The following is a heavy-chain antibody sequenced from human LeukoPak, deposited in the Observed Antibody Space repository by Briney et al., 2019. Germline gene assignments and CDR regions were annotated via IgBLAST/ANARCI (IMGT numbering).Heavy chain of an antibody. CDR3: ARDRRDGYNFYYYYYMDV. D-gene: IGHD5-24*01. Sequence: ASVKVSCKASGYTFTSYGISRVRQAPGQGLAWMGWISAYNDNTNYAQKVQGRVTMTTDTSTSTAYMELRSLRSDDTAVYYCARDRRDGYNFYYYYYMDVWGKGTTVTVSS. CDR1: GYTFTSYG. V-gene: IGHV1-18*01. CDR2: ISAYNDNT. J-gene: IGHJ6*03.